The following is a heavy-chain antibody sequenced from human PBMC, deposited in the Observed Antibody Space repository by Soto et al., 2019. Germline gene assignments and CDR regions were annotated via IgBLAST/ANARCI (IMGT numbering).Heavy chain of an antibody. CDR1: GFTFSSYW. V-gene: IGHV3-7*01. CDR2: IKQDGSEK. Sequence: GGSLRLSCAASGFTFSSYWMSWVRQAPGKGLEWVANIKQDGSEKYYVDSVKGRFTISRDNAKNSLYLQMNSLRAEDTAVYYCARYTIFGVVIPFDYWGQGTLVTVSS. CDR3: ARYTIFGVVIPFDY. D-gene: IGHD3-3*01. J-gene: IGHJ4*02.